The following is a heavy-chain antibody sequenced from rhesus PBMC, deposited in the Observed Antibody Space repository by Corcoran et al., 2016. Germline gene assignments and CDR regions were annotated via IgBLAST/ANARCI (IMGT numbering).Heavy chain of an antibody. V-gene: IGHV4-127*01. CDR1: GYSISSGYG. J-gene: IGHJ4*01. Sequence: QVQLQESGPGLVKPSETLSLTCAVSGYSISSGYGWGWIRQPPGKGLEWIVQIYGGSGSTYYNPSLKSRVTGSKDTSKNQFSLKLSSVTAADTAVYYCARDRDTALDYWGQGVLVTVSS. CDR2: IYGGSGST. D-gene: IGHD5-12*01. CDR3: ARDRDTALDY.